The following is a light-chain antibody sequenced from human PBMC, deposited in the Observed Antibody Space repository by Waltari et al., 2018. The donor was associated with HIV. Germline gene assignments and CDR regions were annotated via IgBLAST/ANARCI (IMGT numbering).Light chain of an antibody. J-gene: IGLJ3*02. CDR1: APPKKY. Sequence: SYELTQTPSVSVSPGQTARISCSRRAPPKKYSSWYGQKPEQAPVLIIYKDIERPSGVPERISGSRSGTGVTLTISDVQAEDEGDYYCQSTDHDGTWVFGGGTKLTVL. CDR3: QSTDHDGTWV. CDR2: KDI. V-gene: IGLV3-25*03.